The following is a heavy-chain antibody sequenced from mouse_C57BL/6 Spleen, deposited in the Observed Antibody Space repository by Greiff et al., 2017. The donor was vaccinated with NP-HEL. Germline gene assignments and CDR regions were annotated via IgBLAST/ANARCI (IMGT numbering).Heavy chain of an antibody. D-gene: IGHD1-1*01. CDR2: ISSGGDYI. CDR1: GFTFSSYA. CDR3: TSITTVVATKAMDY. J-gene: IGHJ4*01. Sequence: EVQLVESGEGLVKPGGSLKLSCAASGFTFSSYAMSWVRQTPEKRLEWVAYISSGGDYIYYADTVKGRFTISRDNARNTLYLQMSSLKSEDTAMYYCTSITTVVATKAMDYWGQGTSVTVSS. V-gene: IGHV5-9-1*02.